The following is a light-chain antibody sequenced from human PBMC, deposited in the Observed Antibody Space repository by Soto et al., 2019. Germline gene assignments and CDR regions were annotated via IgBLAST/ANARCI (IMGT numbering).Light chain of an antibody. Sequence: EIVLTQSPGTLALSPGERATPSCRASQSVSSSYLAWYQQKPGQAPRLLIYGASNRATGIPDRFSGSGSGTDFPLTISRLEPEDFAVYYCQQYADSPRTFGQGTKV. J-gene: IGKJ1*01. CDR3: QQYADSPRT. V-gene: IGKV3-20*01. CDR2: GAS. CDR1: QSVSSSY.